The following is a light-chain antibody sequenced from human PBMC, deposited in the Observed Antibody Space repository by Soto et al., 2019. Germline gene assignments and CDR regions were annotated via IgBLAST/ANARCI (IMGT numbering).Light chain of an antibody. V-gene: IGKV1-5*03. CDR1: QGIDDW. CDR3: QEYNSY. Sequence: DTQTTQSPSTLSASVGDRITITCRASQGIDDWLAWYQQKPGKAPNLLIYRASHLESGVPSRFRGSGFGTEFTLTISSLQPDDSGTYYCQEYNSYFGGGTKVEI. J-gene: IGKJ4*01. CDR2: RAS.